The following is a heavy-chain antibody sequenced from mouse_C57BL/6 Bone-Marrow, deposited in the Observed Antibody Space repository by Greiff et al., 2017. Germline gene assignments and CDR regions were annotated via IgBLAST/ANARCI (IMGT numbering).Heavy chain of an antibody. D-gene: IGHD2-1*01. CDR1: GFNIKDDY. CDR3: TTVGNYPYAMDD. J-gene: IGHJ4*01. Sequence: VQLQQSGAELVRPGASVKLSCTASGFNIKDDYMHWVKQRPEQGLEWIGWIDPENGDTEYASKFQGKATITTDTSSNKAYLQLSSLTSEDTAVYYCTTVGNYPYAMDDWGQGTSGTVSS. V-gene: IGHV14-4*01. CDR2: IDPENGDT.